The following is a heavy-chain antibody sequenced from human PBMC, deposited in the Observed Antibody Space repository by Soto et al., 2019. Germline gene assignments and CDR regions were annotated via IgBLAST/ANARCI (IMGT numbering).Heavy chain of an antibody. Sequence: ETLSLTCTVSGGSISSYYWSWIRQPAGKGLEWIGRVYSSGSTNYNPSLKGRVTMSVDTSKTQFSLKLSSVTAADTAIYYCARDSSGYYYLFAYWGQGTLVTVS. CDR3: ARDSSGYYYLFAY. D-gene: IGHD3-22*01. CDR2: VYSSGST. V-gene: IGHV4-4*07. J-gene: IGHJ4*02. CDR1: GGSISSYY.